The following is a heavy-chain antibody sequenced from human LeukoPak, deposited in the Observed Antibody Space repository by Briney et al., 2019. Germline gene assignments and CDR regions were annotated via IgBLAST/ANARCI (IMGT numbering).Heavy chain of an antibody. CDR2: IWSDGSNK. V-gene: IGHV3-33*01. CDR1: GFTFSSYG. Sequence: GRSLRLSCAASGFTFSSYGMHWVRQAPGKGLEWVAVIWSDGSNKYYADSVKGRFTISRDNSKNTLYLQMNSLRAEDTAVYYCARADLPAAIKSGAFDIWGQGTMVTVSS. J-gene: IGHJ3*02. D-gene: IGHD2-2*01. CDR3: ARADLPAAIKSGAFDI.